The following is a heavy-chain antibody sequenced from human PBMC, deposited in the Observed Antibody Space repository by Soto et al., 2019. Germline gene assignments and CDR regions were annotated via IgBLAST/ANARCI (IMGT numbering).Heavy chain of an antibody. CDR1: GDSDSSNSAA. CDR2: TYYRSKWYS. Sequence: HSQTLSLTCVISGDSDSSNSAAWNWIRQSPSRGLEWLGRTYYRSKWYSYYAVSVKSRLTIKPDASKNQFSLQLISVTPEDTAVYYCARGPAALDPWGQGTLVTVSS. J-gene: IGHJ5*02. V-gene: IGHV6-1*01. CDR3: ARGPAALDP. D-gene: IGHD6-25*01.